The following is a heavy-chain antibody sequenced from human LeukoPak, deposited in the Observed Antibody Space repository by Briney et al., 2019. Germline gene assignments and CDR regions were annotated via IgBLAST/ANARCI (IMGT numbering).Heavy chain of an antibody. V-gene: IGHV1-18*01. CDR1: GYTFTNYG. D-gene: IGHD6-19*01. Sequence: EASVKVSCKASGYTFTNYGISWVRQAPGQGLEWMGWISVYNGNTNYAQKFQGRVTMTTDTSTRPAYMELRSLRSDDTAVYYCAREVEQWLVRGGDYWGQGTLVTVSS. J-gene: IGHJ4*02. CDR2: ISVYNGNT. CDR3: AREVEQWLVRGGDY.